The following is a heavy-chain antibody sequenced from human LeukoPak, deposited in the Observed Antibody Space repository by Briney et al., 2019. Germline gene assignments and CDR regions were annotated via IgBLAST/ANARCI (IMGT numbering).Heavy chain of an antibody. CDR1: GFTFRTYA. V-gene: IGHV3-30-3*01. CDR2: ISYDGSDK. D-gene: IGHD6-19*01. J-gene: IGHJ4*02. CDR3: ARVSAAVTGVFDY. Sequence: GGSLRLSCAASGFTFRTYAMHGVRQAPGKGLEWVAVISYDGSDKYYADSVKGRFTISRDNSENSLYLQMNSLRAEDTAVYYCARVSAAVTGVFDYWGQGTLVTVSS.